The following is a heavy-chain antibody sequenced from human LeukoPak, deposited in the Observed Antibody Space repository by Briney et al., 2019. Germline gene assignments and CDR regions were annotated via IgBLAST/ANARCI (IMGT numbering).Heavy chain of an antibody. V-gene: IGHV5-51*01. CDR1: GYSFITYW. CDR3: AREKYVGRLTDH. Sequence: GEALKISSKGSGYSFITYWSGWVRQMPGKGLEWMVGINPGDSDVRYSPSFQGQVTISADKSISNDYLQWRSLKASESAMFYFAREKYVGRLTDHWGQGPLVTVSS. D-gene: IGHD3-10*02. CDR2: INPGDSDV. J-gene: IGHJ4*02.